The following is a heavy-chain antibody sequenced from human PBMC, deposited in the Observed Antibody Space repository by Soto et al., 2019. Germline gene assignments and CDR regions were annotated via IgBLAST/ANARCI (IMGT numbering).Heavy chain of an antibody. CDR1: GYTFTGYY. J-gene: IGHJ3*02. CDR2: INPNSGGT. D-gene: IGHD1-26*01. Sequence: GASVKVSCKASGYTFTGYYMHWVRQAPGQGLEWMGWINPNSGGTNYAQKFQGWVTMTRDTSISTAYMELSRLRSDDTAVYYCAINIYIVGAPDAFDIWGKGTMVPV. V-gene: IGHV1-2*04. CDR3: AINIYIVGAPDAFDI.